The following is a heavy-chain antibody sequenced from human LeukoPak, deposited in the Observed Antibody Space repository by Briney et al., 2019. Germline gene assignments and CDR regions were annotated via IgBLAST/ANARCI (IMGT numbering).Heavy chain of an antibody. CDR3: ARHYGP. CDR2: ISYDGSNK. V-gene: IGHV3-30*03. CDR1: GFTLSSYG. Sequence: GSLRLSCAASGFTLSSYGMHWVRQAPGKGLEWVAVISYDGSNKYYADSVKGRFTISRDNSKNTLYLQMNSLRAEDTAVYYCARHYGPWGQGTLVTVSS. D-gene: IGHD3-16*01. J-gene: IGHJ5*02.